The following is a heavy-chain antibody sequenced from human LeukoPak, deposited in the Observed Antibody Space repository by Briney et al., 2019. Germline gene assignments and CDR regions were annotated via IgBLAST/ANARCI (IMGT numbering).Heavy chain of an antibody. CDR2: INHSGST. D-gene: IGHD5-12*01. CDR3: ARGATRYWYFDL. CDR1: GGAFSGYY. J-gene: IGHJ2*01. V-gene: IGHV4-34*01. Sequence: PSETLSLTCAVYGGAFSGYYWSWIRQPPGKGLEWFGEINHSGSTNYNPSIKSGVTISVDSSKNQFSLKLSSVTAADTAVYYCARGATRYWYFDLWGRGTLVTVSS.